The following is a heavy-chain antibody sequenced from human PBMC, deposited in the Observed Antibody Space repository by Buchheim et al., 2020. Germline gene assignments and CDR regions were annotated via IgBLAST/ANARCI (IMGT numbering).Heavy chain of an antibody. CDR3: ARVPRVGTVTLDY. Sequence: QVQLVQSGAEVRKPGASVKVSCKASGYTFTSYYMHWVRQAPGQGLEWMGIFNPSGGSTIFAQKFQGRVALTRDTSTSTVYMKLSSLRSEDTAVYYCARVPRVGTVTLDYWGQGTL. CDR1: GYTFTSYY. J-gene: IGHJ4*02. CDR2: FNPSGGST. D-gene: IGHD4-11*01. V-gene: IGHV1-46*01.